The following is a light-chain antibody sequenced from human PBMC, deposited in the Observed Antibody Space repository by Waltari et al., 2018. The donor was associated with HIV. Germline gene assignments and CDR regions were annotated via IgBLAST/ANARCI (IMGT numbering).Light chain of an antibody. Sequence: QSALSQPASVSGSPGQSLTISCNGTNSDIGSSDYVSRYQIFPDRAPRLLIYDVKKRPSGVSSRCSGSKAANTASLTISGLQLEDEAHFYCASLSNNLNLVVFGGGTHLTVL. J-gene: IGLJ2*01. V-gene: IGLV2-14*01. CDR2: DVK. CDR3: ASLSNNLNLVV. CDR1: NSDIGSSDY.